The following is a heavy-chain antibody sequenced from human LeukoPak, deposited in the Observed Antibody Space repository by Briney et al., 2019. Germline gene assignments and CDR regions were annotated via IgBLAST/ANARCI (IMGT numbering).Heavy chain of an antibody. D-gene: IGHD3-22*01. CDR1: GYSISSGYY. J-gene: IGHJ4*02. Sequence: SETLSLTCTVSGYSISSGYYWGWIRQPPGKGLEWIGYIYYSGSTNYNPSLKSRVTISVDTSKNQFSLKLSSVTAADTAVYYCARETIDSSGYFDYWGQGTLVTVSS. V-gene: IGHV4-61*01. CDR3: ARETIDSSGYFDY. CDR2: IYYSGST.